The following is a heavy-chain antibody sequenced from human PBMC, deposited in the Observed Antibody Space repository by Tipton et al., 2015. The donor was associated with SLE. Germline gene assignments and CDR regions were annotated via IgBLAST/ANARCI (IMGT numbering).Heavy chain of an antibody. J-gene: IGHJ6*02. CDR2: ISGSGGST. CDR3: AKDSNNWNDVYGMDV. D-gene: IGHD1-1*01. Sequence: GSLRLSCAASGFTFSGYAMSWVRQAPGKGLECVSAISGSGGSTYYADSAKGRFTISRDNSKNTLYLQMNSLRAEDTAVYRCAKDSNNWNDVYGMDVWGQGTTVTVSS. CDR1: GFTFSGYA. V-gene: IGHV3-23*01.